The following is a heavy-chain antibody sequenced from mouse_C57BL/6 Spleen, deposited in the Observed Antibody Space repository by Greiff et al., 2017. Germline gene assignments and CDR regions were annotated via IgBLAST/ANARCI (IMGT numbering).Heavy chain of an antibody. CDR1: GYTFTGYW. CDR2: ILPGSGST. CDR3: ARGGGWLLLPFGY. Sequence: VQLQQSGAELMKPGASVKLSCKATGYTFTGYWIEWVKQRPGHGLEWIGEILPGSGSTNYNEKFKGKATFTADTSTNTAYMQLSSLTTDDSAIYYWARGGGWLLLPFGYWGQGTTLTVAS. V-gene: IGHV1-9*01. J-gene: IGHJ2*01. D-gene: IGHD2-3*01.